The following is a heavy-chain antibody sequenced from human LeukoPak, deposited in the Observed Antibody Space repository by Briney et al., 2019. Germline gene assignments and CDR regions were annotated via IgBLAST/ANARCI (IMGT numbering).Heavy chain of an antibody. CDR2: VIPILGIA. D-gene: IGHD3-22*01. CDR3: ARELPRVITTTLGFDY. Sequence: SVKVSCKASGGTFSSYAISWVRQAPGQGLEWMGRVIPILGIANYAQKFQGRVTITADKSTSTAYMELSSLRSEDTAVYYCARELPRVITTTLGFDYWGQGTLVTVSS. J-gene: IGHJ4*02. V-gene: IGHV1-69*04. CDR1: GGTFSSYA.